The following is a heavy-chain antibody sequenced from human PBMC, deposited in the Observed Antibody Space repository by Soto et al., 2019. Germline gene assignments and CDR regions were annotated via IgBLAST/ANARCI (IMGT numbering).Heavy chain of an antibody. V-gene: IGHV4-39*07. D-gene: IGHD1-1*01. CDR1: GGSISSGGYY. CDR2: INHSGST. CDR3: ARVRPRRGTGTGYYGMDV. Sequence: SETLSLTCTVSGGSISSGGYYWSWIRQHPGKGLEWIGEINHSGSTNYNPSLKSRVTISVDTSKNQFSLKLSSVTAADTAVYYCARVRPRRGTGTGYYGMDVWGQGTTVTVSS. J-gene: IGHJ6*02.